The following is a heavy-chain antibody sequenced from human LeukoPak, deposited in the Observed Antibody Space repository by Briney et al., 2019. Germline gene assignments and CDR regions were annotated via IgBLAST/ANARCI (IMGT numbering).Heavy chain of an antibody. J-gene: IGHJ5*02. Sequence: SVKVSCKASGGTFSSYAISWVRQAPGQGLEWMGRIIPILGIANYAQKFQGRVTITADKSTSTAYMELSSLRSEDTAVYYCARAEGSNDRMSWGQGTLVTVSS. CDR2: IIPILGIA. CDR3: ARAEGSNDRMS. D-gene: IGHD3-22*01. V-gene: IGHV1-69*04. CDR1: GGTFSSYA.